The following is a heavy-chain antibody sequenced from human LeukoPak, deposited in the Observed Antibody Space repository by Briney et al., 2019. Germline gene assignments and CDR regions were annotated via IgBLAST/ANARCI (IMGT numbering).Heavy chain of an antibody. CDR3: ARDTPGVIPYGAFDI. V-gene: IGHV3-23*01. CDR2: ISGSGGST. J-gene: IGHJ3*02. CDR1: GFIFSSHG. Sequence: GGTLRLSCAASGFIFSSHGMTWVRQAPGKGLEWVSAISGSGGSTYYADSVKGRFTISRDNSKNTLYLQMNSLRAEDTAVYYCARDTPGVIPYGAFDIWGQGTMVTVSS. D-gene: IGHD3-22*01.